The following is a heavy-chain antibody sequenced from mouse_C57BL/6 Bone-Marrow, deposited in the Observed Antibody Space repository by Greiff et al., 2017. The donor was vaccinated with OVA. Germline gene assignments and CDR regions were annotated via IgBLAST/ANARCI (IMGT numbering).Heavy chain of an antibody. Sequence: VQLQQSGAELVRPGTSVKMSCKASGYTFTNYWIGWAKQRPGHGLEWIGDIYPGGGYTNYNEKIKGKATLTADKSSRTAYMQFSSLTSEDSAIYYCARAGYYAMDYWGQGTSVTVSS. CDR1: GYTFTNYW. CDR3: ARAGYYAMDY. V-gene: IGHV1-63*01. CDR2: IYPGGGYT. D-gene: IGHD4-1*01. J-gene: IGHJ4*01.